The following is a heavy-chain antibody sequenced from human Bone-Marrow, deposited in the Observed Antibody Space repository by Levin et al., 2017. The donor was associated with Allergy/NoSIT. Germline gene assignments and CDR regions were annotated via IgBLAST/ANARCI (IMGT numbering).Heavy chain of an antibody. D-gene: IGHD4-17*01. Sequence: HSQTLSFTCAVYGGSFSVYFWSWIRQPPGKGLEWIGEISHSGSTNYNPSLKSRVTISVDTSKNQFSLRLGSVTAADTAVYYCAPIFGDYSDFDSWGQGTLVSVSS. CDR2: ISHSGST. CDR1: GGSFSVYF. J-gene: IGHJ4*02. V-gene: IGHV4-34*01. CDR3: APIFGDYSDFDS.